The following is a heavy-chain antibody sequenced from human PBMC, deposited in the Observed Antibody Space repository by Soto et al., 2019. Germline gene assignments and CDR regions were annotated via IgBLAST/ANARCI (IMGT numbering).Heavy chain of an antibody. D-gene: IGHD2-2*01. CDR1: GGTFSSYT. CDR3: ARGGYCSSTSCYSNWFDP. CDR2: IIPILGIA. J-gene: IGHJ5*02. Sequence: QVQLVQSGAEVKKPGSSVKVSCKASGGTFSSYTISWVRQAPGQGLEWMGRIIPILGIANYAQKFQGRVKITADKSTSTAYMELSSLRSEDTAVYYCARGGYCSSTSCYSNWFDPWGQGTLVTVSS. V-gene: IGHV1-69*02.